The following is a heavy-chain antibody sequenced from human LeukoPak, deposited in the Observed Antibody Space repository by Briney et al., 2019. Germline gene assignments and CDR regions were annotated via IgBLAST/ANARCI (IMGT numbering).Heavy chain of an antibody. Sequence: PGGSLRLSCAASGFTFSTYDMSWVRQAPGKGLEWVSAVSGSGGSTYYVDSVKGRFTISRDNSKNTLYLQMNSLRVEDTAEYYCAKDSSSGTYYDYWGQGTLVTVSS. CDR1: GFTFSTYD. V-gene: IGHV3-23*01. CDR2: VSGSGGST. J-gene: IGHJ4*02. D-gene: IGHD1-26*01. CDR3: AKDSSSGTYYDY.